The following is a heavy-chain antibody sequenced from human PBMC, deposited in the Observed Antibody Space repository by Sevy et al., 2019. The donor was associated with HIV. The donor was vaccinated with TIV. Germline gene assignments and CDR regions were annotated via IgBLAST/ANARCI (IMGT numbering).Heavy chain of an antibody. CDR3: ARDGVPWGYSYGYDY. CDR1: GGSISSYY. V-gene: IGHV4-4*07. D-gene: IGHD5-18*01. CDR2: IYTSGST. J-gene: IGHJ4*02. Sequence: SETLSLTCTVSGGSISSYYWSWIRQPAGKGLEWLGRIYTSGSTNYNPSLKSRVTMSVDTSKNQFSLKLSSVTAADTAVHYCARDGVPWGYSYGYDYWGQGTLVTVSS.